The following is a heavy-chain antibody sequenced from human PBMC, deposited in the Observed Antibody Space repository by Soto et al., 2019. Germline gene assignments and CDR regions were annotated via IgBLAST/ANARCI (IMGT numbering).Heavy chain of an antibody. J-gene: IGHJ6*02. Sequence: AVKCSCTASGFTFTSSAVQWVLQALVQRLEWIGWIVVGSGNTNYAQKFQERVTITRDMSTSTAYMELSSLRSEDTAVYYCAADFVVTADYYYYGMDVWGQGTTVTVSS. CDR2: IVVGSGNT. CDR1: GFTFTSSA. V-gene: IGHV1-58*01. D-gene: IGHD2-21*02. CDR3: AADFVVTADYYYYGMDV.